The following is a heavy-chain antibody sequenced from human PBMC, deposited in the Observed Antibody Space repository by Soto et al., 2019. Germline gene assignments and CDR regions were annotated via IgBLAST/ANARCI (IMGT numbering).Heavy chain of an antibody. V-gene: IGHV1-8*01. CDR3: AREQQLISYYYYGMDV. J-gene: IGHJ6*02. Sequence: QVQLVQSGAEVKKPGASVKVSCKASGYTITSYDINWVRQATGQGREWMGWMNPNSGNTGYAQKFQGRVTMTRNTSISTAYMELSSLRSEDTAVYYCAREQQLISYYYYGMDVWGQGTTVTVSS. D-gene: IGHD6-13*01. CDR1: GYTITSYD. CDR2: MNPNSGNT.